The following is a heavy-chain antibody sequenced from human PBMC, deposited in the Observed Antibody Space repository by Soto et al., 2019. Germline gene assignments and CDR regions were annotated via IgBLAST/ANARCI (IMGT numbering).Heavy chain of an antibody. D-gene: IGHD3-10*01. CDR1: RGSISTYY. J-gene: IGHJ4*02. CDR2: IYYSGST. V-gene: IGHV4-59*01. CDR3: ARDKEAYGSGNYFDS. Sequence: QVQLQESGPGLVKPSETLSLTCTVSRGSISTYYWNWIRQPPGKGLEWIGYIYYSGSTNYNPSRKSRVTISVDTSKNQFSLNLSSVTAADTAVYYCARDKEAYGSGNYFDSWGQGILVTVSS.